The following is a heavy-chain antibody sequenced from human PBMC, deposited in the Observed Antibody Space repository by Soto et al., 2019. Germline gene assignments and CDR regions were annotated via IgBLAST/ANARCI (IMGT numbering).Heavy chain of an antibody. V-gene: IGHV1-69*06. J-gene: IGHJ5*02. CDR2: IIPIFGTA. D-gene: IGHD2-2*01. CDR3: ARIGGKGVPAAMNWFDP. CDR1: GGTFSSYA. Sequence: QVQLVQSGAEVKKPGSSVKVSCKASGGTFSSYAISWVRQAPGQGLEWMGGIIPIFGTANYEQKFKGRVTITADKSTSTAYMERSSLRSEDTAVYYCARIGGKGVPAAMNWFDPWGQGTLVTVSS.